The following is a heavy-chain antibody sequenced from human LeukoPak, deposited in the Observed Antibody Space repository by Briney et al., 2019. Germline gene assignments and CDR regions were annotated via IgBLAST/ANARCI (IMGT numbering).Heavy chain of an antibody. CDR1: GYSFTNYW. J-gene: IGHJ4*02. D-gene: IGHD3-22*01. V-gene: IGHV5-51*01. CDR3: ARLGDSSGNTPTYFDY. CDR2: LYPGDSDT. Sequence: GESLKISCKGSGYSFTNYWIGWVRQMPGKGLEWMGILYPGDSDTKYSPSFQGQVTISADKSISTACLQWSSLRASDTAMYYCARLGDSSGNTPTYFDYWGQGTLVTVSS.